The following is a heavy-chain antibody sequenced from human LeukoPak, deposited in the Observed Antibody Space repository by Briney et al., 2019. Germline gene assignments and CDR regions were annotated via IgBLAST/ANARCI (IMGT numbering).Heavy chain of an antibody. Sequence: GGSLRLSCAASGFTFSTYWVTWVRQAPGKGLEWVAHINQDGSEKYYVDSVKGRFTISRDNAKNSPYLQMNSLRVEDTAVYYCARDRAVAGLCDYWGQGTLVTVSS. CDR1: GFTFSTYW. D-gene: IGHD6-19*01. V-gene: IGHV3-7*01. J-gene: IGHJ4*02. CDR3: ARDRAVAGLCDY. CDR2: INQDGSEK.